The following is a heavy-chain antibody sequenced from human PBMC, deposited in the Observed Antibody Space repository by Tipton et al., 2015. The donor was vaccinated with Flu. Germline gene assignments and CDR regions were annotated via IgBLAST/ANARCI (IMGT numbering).Heavy chain of an antibody. D-gene: IGHD3-10*01. CDR1: GGTFSSYA. J-gene: IGHJ2*01. V-gene: IGHV1-69*06. CDR2: IIPIFGTA. Sequence: QSGAEVKKPGSSVKVSCKASGGTFSSYAISWVRQAPGQGLEWMGGIIPIFGTANYAQKFQGRVTITADKSTSTAYMELSSLRSEDTAVYYCARGHYGSGTPPASFDLWGRGTLVTVSS. CDR3: ARGHYGSGTPPASFDL.